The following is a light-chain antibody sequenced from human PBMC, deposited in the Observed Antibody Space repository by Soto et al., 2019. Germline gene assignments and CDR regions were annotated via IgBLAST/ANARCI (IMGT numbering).Light chain of an antibody. CDR3: QQYYRYPWT. J-gene: IGKJ1*01. CDR2: DVS. CDR1: QIVSNV. Sequence: DIQMTQSPTTLSASVGDRVTITCRASQIVSNVLAWFQQKPGKGPELLIYDVSNLQSGVPSSSSGSGSGTEFTLTISSLQPDDFAVYYCQQYYRYPWTFGQGTQVEIK. V-gene: IGKV1-5*01.